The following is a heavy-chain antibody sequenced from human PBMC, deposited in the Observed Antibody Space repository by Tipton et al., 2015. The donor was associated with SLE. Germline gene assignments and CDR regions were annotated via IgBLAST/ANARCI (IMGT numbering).Heavy chain of an antibody. V-gene: IGHV4-39*01. J-gene: IGHJ2*01. CDR1: GGSISRRPHF. Sequence: TLSLTCTVSGGSISRRPHFWAWIRQSPGKELELIGSIYYGGFTYYKPSLNSRVTISIDTSKSQLSLKVNSVTAADTAVYYCARHQPEDWYFDLWGRGTLVTVSS. CDR3: ARHQPEDWYFDL. CDR2: IYYGGFT. D-gene: IGHD1-14*01.